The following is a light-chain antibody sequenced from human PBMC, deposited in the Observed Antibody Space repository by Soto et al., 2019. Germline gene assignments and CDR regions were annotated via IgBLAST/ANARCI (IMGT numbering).Light chain of an antibody. J-gene: IGLJ1*01. CDR3: NSYTTLSNRV. V-gene: IGLV1-40*01. CDR1: SSNIGAGYD. Sequence: QSVLTQPPSVSGAPGQRVTISCTGSSSNIGAGYDVHWYQQLPGTAPKLLIYDNTNRPSGVPDRFSGSKSGNTASLTISGLQAEDEANYYCNSYTTLSNRVFGTGTKVTVL. CDR2: DNT.